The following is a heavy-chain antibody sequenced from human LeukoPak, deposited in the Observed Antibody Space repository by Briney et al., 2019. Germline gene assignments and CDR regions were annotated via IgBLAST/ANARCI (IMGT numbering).Heavy chain of an antibody. CDR1: GFTFTTSA. CDR3: AAEVGMAWFDP. J-gene: IGHJ5*02. Sequence: ASVKVSCKASGFTFTTSAMQWVRQARGQRLEWIGWIVVGSGNTNYAQKFQERVTITRDMSTRTAYMELNSLRSEDTAVYYCAAEVGMAWFDPWGQGTLVTVSS. V-gene: IGHV1-58*02. CDR2: IVVGSGNT. D-gene: IGHD2-21*01.